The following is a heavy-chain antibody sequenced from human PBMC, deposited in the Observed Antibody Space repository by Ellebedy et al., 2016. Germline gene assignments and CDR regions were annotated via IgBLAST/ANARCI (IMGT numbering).Heavy chain of an antibody. CDR3: AREISVPGSGFDP. D-gene: IGHD6-19*01. J-gene: IGHJ5*02. Sequence: ASVKVSCXDSGYTFTGYFLHWVRQAPGQGLEWMGCINSNSGGTQYAQKFHDRITMTRDTSISTVYMELRRLRSDDTAVYYCAREISVPGSGFDPWGQGTLVTVSS. V-gene: IGHV1-2*02. CDR1: GYTFTGYF. CDR2: INSNSGGT.